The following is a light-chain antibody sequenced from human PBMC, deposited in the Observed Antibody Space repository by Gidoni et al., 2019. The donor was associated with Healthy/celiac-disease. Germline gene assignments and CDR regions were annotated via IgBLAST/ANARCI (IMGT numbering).Light chain of an antibody. CDR3: QQRSNWLTCS. Sequence: EIVLTQSPATLSLSPGGGATLSCRASQRVSSYLAWYQQQPGPGPRLLIFDAANRATGSPARFSGSGSGTDFSLTIISLQPEDFAADYCQQRSNWLTCSFGQGTKLEIK. V-gene: IGKV3-11*01. CDR1: QRVSSY. J-gene: IGKJ2*04. CDR2: DAA.